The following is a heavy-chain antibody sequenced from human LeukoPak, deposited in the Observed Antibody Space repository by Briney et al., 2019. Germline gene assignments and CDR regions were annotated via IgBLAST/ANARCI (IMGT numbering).Heavy chain of an antibody. CDR1: GFTFSSYA. CDR2: ISGSGGST. J-gene: IGHJ4*02. Sequence: GGSLRLSCAASGFTFSSYAMSWVRQAPGKGLEWVSAISGSGGSTYYADSVKGRFTISRDNSKNTLYLQMNSLRAEDTAVYYCATMTIAARKADYWGQGTLVTVSS. D-gene: IGHD6-6*01. V-gene: IGHV3-23*01. CDR3: ATMTIAARKADY.